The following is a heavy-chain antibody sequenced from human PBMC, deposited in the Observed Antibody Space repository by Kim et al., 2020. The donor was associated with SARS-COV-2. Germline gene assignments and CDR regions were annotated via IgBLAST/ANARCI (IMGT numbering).Heavy chain of an antibody. V-gene: IGHV3-72*01. CDR1: GFTFSDHY. CDR2: TRNKANRYTT. Sequence: GGSLRLSCAASGFTFSDHYMDWVRQAPGKGLEWVGRTRNKANRYTTEYAASVKGRFTISRDDSTNSLYLHMNSLKTEDTAVYYCGRARIYSSSWYGDLDYWGQGTLVTVSS. J-gene: IGHJ4*02. CDR3: GRARIYSSSWYGDLDY. D-gene: IGHD6-13*01.